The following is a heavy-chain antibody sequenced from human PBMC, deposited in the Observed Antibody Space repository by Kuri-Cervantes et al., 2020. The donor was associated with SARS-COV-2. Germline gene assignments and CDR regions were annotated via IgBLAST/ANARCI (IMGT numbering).Heavy chain of an antibody. Sequence: SETLSLTCTVSGGSISSSSYYWGWIRQPPGKELEWIGEINHSGSTNYNPSLKSRVTISVDTSKNQFSLKLSSVTAADTAVYYCARIGSGYDLDYWGQGTLVTVSS. CDR1: GGSISSSSYY. V-gene: IGHV4-39*07. J-gene: IGHJ4*02. CDR3: ARIGSGYDLDY. D-gene: IGHD5-12*01. CDR2: INHSGST.